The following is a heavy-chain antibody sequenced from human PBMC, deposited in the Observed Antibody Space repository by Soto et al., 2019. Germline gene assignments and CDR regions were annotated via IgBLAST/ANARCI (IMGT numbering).Heavy chain of an antibody. J-gene: IGHJ4*02. Sequence: ASVKVSCKASGYTFTYCSLHWLQQAPGQGLERMRWITLYNGNTNYAKKFQGRVTITRDMSLRTAYIEPSSLRSEESAVYYWASTEWPCCTRGCYRFRDFDYWGQGTLVTVSS. CDR1: GYTFTYCS. D-gene: IGHD3-16*02. CDR3: ASTEWPCCTRGCYRFRDFDY. CDR2: ITLYNGNT. V-gene: IGHV1-45*02.